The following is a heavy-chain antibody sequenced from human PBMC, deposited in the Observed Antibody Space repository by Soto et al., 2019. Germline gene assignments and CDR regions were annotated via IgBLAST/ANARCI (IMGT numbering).Heavy chain of an antibody. CDR3: ARDLDSGNPYDYNGMDV. J-gene: IGHJ6*02. V-gene: IGHV1-3*01. CDR2: INAGNGNT. D-gene: IGHD1-1*01. Sequence: QVQLVQSGAEVKKPGASVKVSCKASGYTFTTYPMHWVRQAPGQRLEWMGWINAGNGNTKYSQKFQGRVTITRDTSASTAYMELSSLRSEDTAVYYCARDLDSGNPYDYNGMDVWGQGNTVTVSS. CDR1: GYTFTTYP.